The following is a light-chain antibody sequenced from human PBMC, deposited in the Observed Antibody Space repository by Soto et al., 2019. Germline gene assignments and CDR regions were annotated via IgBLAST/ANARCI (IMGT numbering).Light chain of an antibody. Sequence: EIVMTQSPGTLSVSPGKRATLSCRASQSVSSNLACYQQKPGQAPRLLIYGASTRATGIPARFSGSGSGTEFILTINSLQSEDFVVYYRQQYNNWPRTFGQGTKVDIK. CDR2: GAS. J-gene: IGKJ1*01. CDR3: QQYNNWPRT. V-gene: IGKV3-15*01. CDR1: QSVSSN.